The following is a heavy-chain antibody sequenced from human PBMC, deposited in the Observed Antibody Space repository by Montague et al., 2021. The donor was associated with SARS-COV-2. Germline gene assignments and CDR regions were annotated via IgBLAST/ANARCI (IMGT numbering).Heavy chain of an antibody. J-gene: IGHJ4*02. CDR3: ATVFGGCSATSCYLYN. Sequence: SETLSLTCAVSGDSMSSNNWWTCVRQSPGKGLEWIGELHHIVGTNYNTSLQSRVSISVDKSRNPFSLNLNSVTAADTAFYYCATVFGGCSATSCYLYNWGRGTLVTVSS. V-gene: IGHV4-4*02. CDR1: GDSMSSNNW. D-gene: IGHD2-2*01. CDR2: LHHIVGT.